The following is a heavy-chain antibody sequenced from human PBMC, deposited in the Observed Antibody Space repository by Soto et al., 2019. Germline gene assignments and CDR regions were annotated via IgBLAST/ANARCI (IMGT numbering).Heavy chain of an antibody. CDR2: ISSNGDDT. D-gene: IGHD6-6*01. CDR1: GFTFSSYV. Sequence: PGGCLRLSCSASGFTFSSYVMFWVRQAPGKGLQYVSLISSNGDDTHYADSVKGRFTISRDNSKSTLFLQMTSLRTEDTAVYYCVKTGRFGQLVPSDYWGQGTLVTVSS. V-gene: IGHV3-64D*06. J-gene: IGHJ4*02. CDR3: VKTGRFGQLVPSDY.